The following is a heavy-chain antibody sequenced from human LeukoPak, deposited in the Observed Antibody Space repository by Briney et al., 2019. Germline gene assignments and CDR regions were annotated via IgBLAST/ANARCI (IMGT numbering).Heavy chain of an antibody. V-gene: IGHV4-59*08. CDR1: GGSMSSYY. J-gene: IGHJ4*02. D-gene: IGHD1-26*01. CDR2: IFYSGST. Sequence: PSETLSLTCTVSGGSMSSYYWSWIRQPPGKGLEWIGYIFYSGSTNYNPSLRSRVTLSVDTSKNQFSLKLGSVTAADTAVYYCARRPYMLGAYYFDYWGQGTLVTVSS. CDR3: ARRPYMLGAYYFDY.